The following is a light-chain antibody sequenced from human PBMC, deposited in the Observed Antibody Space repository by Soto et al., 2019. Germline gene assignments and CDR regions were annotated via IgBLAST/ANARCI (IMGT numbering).Light chain of an antibody. CDR1: SSNIGAGYY. CDR2: GNT. V-gene: IGLV1-40*01. CDR3: QSHDTSLSGYV. Sequence: QSVLTQPPSVSGAPGQRVTISCTGSSSNIGAGYYVHWYQQLPGTAPKLLIYGNTNRPSGVPDRFSGSKSGTSASLAITGLQAEDEADYYCQSHDTSLSGYVFGTGTKLTVL. J-gene: IGLJ1*01.